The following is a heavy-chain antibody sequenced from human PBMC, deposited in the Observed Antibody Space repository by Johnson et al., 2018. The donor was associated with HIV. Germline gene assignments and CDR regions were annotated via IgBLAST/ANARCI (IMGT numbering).Heavy chain of an antibody. CDR1: GFTFSSYA. D-gene: IGHD3-16*02. J-gene: IGHJ3*02. CDR2: IRSKAYGGTT. V-gene: IGHV3-49*04. CDR3: TRDDYVWGSYRYPGYDAFDI. Sequence: VQLVESGGGLVKPGGSLRLSCAVSGFTFSSYAMHWVRQAPGKGLEWVGFIRSKAYGGTTEYAASVKGRFTISRDDSKSIAYLQMNSLKTEDTAVYYCTRDDYVWGSYRYPGYDAFDIWGQGTMGTVSS.